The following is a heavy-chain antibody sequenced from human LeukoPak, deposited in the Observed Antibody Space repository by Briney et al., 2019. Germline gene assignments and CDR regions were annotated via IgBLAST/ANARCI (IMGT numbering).Heavy chain of an antibody. J-gene: IGHJ4*02. Sequence: SETLSLTCAVSGDSISGSGFSGSWVRQPPGKGLEWVGEIYLRGNTNYNPSLESRVTISVDESKTQLSLRLESVTAADTAVYYCARGTITTVTDSWGPGTLVTVSS. D-gene: IGHD4-17*01. CDR1: GDSISGSGF. V-gene: IGHV4-4*02. CDR2: IYLRGNT. CDR3: ARGTITTVTDS.